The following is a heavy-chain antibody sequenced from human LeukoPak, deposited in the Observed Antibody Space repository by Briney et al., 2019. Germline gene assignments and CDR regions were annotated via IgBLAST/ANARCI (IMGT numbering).Heavy chain of an antibody. J-gene: IGHJ4*02. CDR2: VGIAADT. CDR3: VRQKKSHGNFDY. V-gene: IGHV3-13*01. CDR1: GFTFSDHA. Sequence: GGSLRLSCAASGFTFSDHAMHWVRQAPGKGLEWVSAVGIAADTFYPGSVKGRFTISRENAKNSLYLQMNSLRVEDTAVYYCVRQKKSHGNFDYWGQGTLVAVSS. D-gene: IGHD1-26*01.